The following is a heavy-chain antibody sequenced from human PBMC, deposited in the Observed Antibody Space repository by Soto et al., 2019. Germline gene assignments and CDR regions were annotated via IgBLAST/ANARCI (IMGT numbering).Heavy chain of an antibody. J-gene: IGHJ6*02. D-gene: IGHD2-15*01. CDR1: GYTFISHG. CDR2: ISGKNGNT. CDR3: ARVSSSIVVVPDYGMDV. V-gene: IGHV1-18*04. Sequence: QVQLVQSGVEVKKPGASVKVSCKASGYTFISHGISWVRQAPGQGLEWMGRISGKNGNTNYAQKLQGRVTLTTDTSTSTAYMKLRSLRSDDTAVYYCARVSSSIVVVPDYGMDVWGQGTTVTVSS.